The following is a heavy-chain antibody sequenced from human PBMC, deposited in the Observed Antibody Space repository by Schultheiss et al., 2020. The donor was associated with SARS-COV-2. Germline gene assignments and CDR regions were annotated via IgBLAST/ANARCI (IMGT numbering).Heavy chain of an antibody. CDR3: ARGDYYYDSSGYVGFDP. D-gene: IGHD3-22*01. J-gene: IGHJ5*02. Sequence: GGSLRLSCAASGFTFSSYSMNWVRQAPGKGLEWVSYISSSGNTIYYADSVKGRFTISRENAKNSLYLQMNSLRAGDTAVYYCARGDYYYDSSGYVGFDPWGQGTLVTVSS. V-gene: IGHV3-48*01. CDR2: ISSSGNTI. CDR1: GFTFSSYS.